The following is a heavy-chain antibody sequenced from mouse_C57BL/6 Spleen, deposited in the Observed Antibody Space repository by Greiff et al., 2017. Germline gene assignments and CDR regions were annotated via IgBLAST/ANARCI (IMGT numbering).Heavy chain of an antibody. CDR1: GYSFTDYN. V-gene: IGHV1-39*01. Sequence: VQLQQSGPELVKPGASVKISCKASGYSFTDYNMNWVKQSNGQSLEWIGVINPNYGPTSYNQKFKGKATLTVDQSSSTAYMQLNSLTSEDSAVYYCYTLDSSGYMFAYWGQGTLVTVSA. D-gene: IGHD3-2*02. CDR2: INPNYGPT. CDR3: YTLDSSGYMFAY. J-gene: IGHJ3*01.